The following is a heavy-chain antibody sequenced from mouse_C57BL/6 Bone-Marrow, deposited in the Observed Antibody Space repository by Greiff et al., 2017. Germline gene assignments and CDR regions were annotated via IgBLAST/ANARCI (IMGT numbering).Heavy chain of an antibody. D-gene: IGHD2-4*01. Sequence: QVQLQQPGAELVKPGASVKLSCKASGYTFTSYWMQWVKQRPGQGLEWIGEIDPSDSYTNYNQKFKGKATLTVDTSSSTAYMQLSSLTSEDSAVYYCASNDYDYAMDYWGQGTSVTVSS. V-gene: IGHV1-50*01. CDR2: IDPSDSYT. CDR1: GYTFTSYW. J-gene: IGHJ4*01. CDR3: ASNDYDYAMDY.